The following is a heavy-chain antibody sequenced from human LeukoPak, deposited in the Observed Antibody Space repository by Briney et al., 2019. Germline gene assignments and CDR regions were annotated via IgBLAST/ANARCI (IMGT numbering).Heavy chain of an antibody. CDR3: ARSLSSIAARGGFDP. CDR1: GASISNSSYY. Sequence: SETLSLTCIVSGASISNSSYYWGWIRQSPGKGLEWIGYIYYSGSTYYNPSLKSRVTISVDTSKNQFSLKLSSVTAADTAVYYCARSLSSIAARGGFDPWGQGTLVTVSS. J-gene: IGHJ5*02. V-gene: IGHV4-39*07. CDR2: IYYSGST. D-gene: IGHD6-6*01.